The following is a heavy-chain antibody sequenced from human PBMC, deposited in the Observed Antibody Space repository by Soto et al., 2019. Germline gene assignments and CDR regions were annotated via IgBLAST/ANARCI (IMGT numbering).Heavy chain of an antibody. J-gene: IGHJ5*02. D-gene: IGHD6-6*01. Sequence: ASVKVSCKASGYTFTAYAIHWVRQAPGQRLEWMGWINAGNGDTKYSQNFQGRVAITRDTSASTAYMELSSLRSEDTAVYYWARDLYTSSAPFDPWGQGTLVTVSS. V-gene: IGHV1-3*01. CDR3: ARDLYTSSAPFDP. CDR1: GYTFTAYA. CDR2: INAGNGDT.